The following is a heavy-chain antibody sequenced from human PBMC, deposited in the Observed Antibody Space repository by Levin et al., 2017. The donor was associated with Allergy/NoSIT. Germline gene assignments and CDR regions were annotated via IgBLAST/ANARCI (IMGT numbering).Heavy chain of an antibody. J-gene: IGHJ4*02. Sequence: GGSLRLSCTPSGFTFTNAWMGWVRQAPGKGLEWVGRIKSKADGGTTDYAAPVKGRFTISRDDSKNTLYLQMNSLKTEDTALYYCTAEAGYNKIDYWGQGTLVTVSS. V-gene: IGHV3-15*01. CDR1: GFTFTNAW. CDR2: IKSKADGGTT. CDR3: TAEAGYNKIDY. D-gene: IGHD5-24*01.